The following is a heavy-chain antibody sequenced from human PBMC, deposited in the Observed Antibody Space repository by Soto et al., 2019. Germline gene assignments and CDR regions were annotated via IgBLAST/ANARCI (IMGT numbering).Heavy chain of an antibody. D-gene: IGHD6-19*01. J-gene: IGHJ4*02. Sequence: SETLSRTCTVSSDSISSYYWIWIRQSPGKGLEWIGYTDYSGNTNYNPSLKSRVTISGDTSKNQFSLRLSSVTAADTAVYYCARAVGDPLYYLDYWGQGTLVTVSS. CDR1: SDSISSYY. CDR3: ARAVGDPLYYLDY. V-gene: IGHV4-59*08. CDR2: TDYSGNT.